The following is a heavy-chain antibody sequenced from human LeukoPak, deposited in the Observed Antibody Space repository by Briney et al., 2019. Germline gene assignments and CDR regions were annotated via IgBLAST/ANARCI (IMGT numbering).Heavy chain of an antibody. CDR1: GYRFTSYW. D-gene: IGHD3-10*01. V-gene: IGHV5-51*01. Sequence: GESLKISCKGSGYRFTSYWFGWVRKMPGKGLGWMGIIYPGDSDTRYSPSIQGKVTISADKSISTAYLQWSSLKASDTAMYYCATQLSYGPFDYWGQGTLVTVSS. CDR3: ATQLSYGPFDY. J-gene: IGHJ4*02. CDR2: IYPGDSDT.